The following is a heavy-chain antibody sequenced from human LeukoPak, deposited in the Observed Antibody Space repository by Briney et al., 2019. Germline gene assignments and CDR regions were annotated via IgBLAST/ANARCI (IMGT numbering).Heavy chain of an antibody. CDR2: INHSGST. D-gene: IGHD6-13*01. Sequence: SETLSLTCAVYGGSFSGYYWSWIRQPPGKGLEWIGEINHSGSTNYNPSLKSRVTISVDTSKNQFSLKLTSVTAADTAVYYCARFSFSSSDFDYWGQGTLVTVSS. CDR1: GGSFSGYY. V-gene: IGHV4-34*01. CDR3: ARFSFSSSDFDY. J-gene: IGHJ4*02.